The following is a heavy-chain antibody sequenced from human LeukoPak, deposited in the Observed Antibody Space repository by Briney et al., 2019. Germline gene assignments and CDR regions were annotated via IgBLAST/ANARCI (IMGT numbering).Heavy chain of an antibody. D-gene: IGHD3-22*01. CDR3: ARDLSGVVVAMDY. V-gene: IGHV3-7*01. J-gene: IGHJ4*02. Sequence: GGSLRLSCAASGFTFSSYWMSWVRQAPGKGLEWVANIKQDGSEKYYVNSVKGRFTISRDNAKNTPYLLMNSLRAEDTAVYYCARDLSGVVVAMDYWGQGTLVTVSS. CDR1: GFTFSSYW. CDR2: IKQDGSEK.